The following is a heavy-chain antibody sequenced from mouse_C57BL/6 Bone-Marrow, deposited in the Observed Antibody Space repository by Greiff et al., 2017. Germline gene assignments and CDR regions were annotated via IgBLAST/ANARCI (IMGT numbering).Heavy chain of an antibody. V-gene: IGHV6-3*01. CDR1: GFTFSNYW. J-gene: IGHJ3*01. CDR2: IRLKSDNYAT. Sequence: EVTLEESGGGLVQPGGSMKLSCVASGFTFSNYWMNWVSQSPEKGLEWVAQIRLKSDNYATNYAESVKGRFTISRDDSTSSVYLQMNNLRAEDTGMYYCTGGTTVVEGYWFAYWGQGTLVTVSA. CDR3: TGGTTVVEGYWFAY. D-gene: IGHD1-1*01.